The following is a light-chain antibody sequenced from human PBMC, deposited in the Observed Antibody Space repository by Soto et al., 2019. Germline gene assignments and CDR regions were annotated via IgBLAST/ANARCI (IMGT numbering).Light chain of an antibody. J-gene: IGKJ3*01. V-gene: IGKV1-8*01. Sequence: AIRMTQSQSSLSASTGDRVTITCRASQGISSYLAWYQQKPGKAPKLLIYAASTLQSGVPSRFSGSGSGTDFTLSISCLQSEDFATDYCQQYYSYPPFTFGPGTKVDIK. CDR2: AAS. CDR3: QQYYSYPPFT. CDR1: QGISSY.